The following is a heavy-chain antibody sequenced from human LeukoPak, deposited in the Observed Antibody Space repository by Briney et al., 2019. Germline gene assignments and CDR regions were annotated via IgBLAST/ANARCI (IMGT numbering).Heavy chain of an antibody. V-gene: IGHV4-59*01. J-gene: IGHJ5*02. Sequence: SETLSLTCTVSGGSISSYYWSWIRQPPGKGLEWIGYIYYSGSTNYNPSLKSRVTISVDTSKNQFSLKLSSVTAEDTAVYYCARGIVESTEYPYNWFDPWGQGTLVTVSS. CDR2: IYYSGST. D-gene: IGHD2/OR15-2a*01. CDR3: ARGIVESTEYPYNWFDP. CDR1: GGSISSYY.